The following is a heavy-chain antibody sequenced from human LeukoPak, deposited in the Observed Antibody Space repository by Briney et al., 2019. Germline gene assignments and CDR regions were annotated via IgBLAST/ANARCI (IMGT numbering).Heavy chain of an antibody. V-gene: IGHV3-53*01. Sequence: GGSLRLSCAASGYTVSSNYMSWVRQAPGKGLKWVSVIYSGGSTYYADSVKGRFTISRDNSKNTLYLQMNSLRAEDTAVYYCARDHTGDWYFDLWGRGTLVTVSS. J-gene: IGHJ2*01. D-gene: IGHD1-14*01. CDR1: GYTVSSNY. CDR2: IYSGGST. CDR3: ARDHTGDWYFDL.